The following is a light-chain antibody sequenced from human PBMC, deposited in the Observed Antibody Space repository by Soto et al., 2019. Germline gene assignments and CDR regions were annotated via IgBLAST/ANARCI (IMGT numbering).Light chain of an antibody. V-gene: IGKV3-15*01. CDR1: LSIGRK. Sequence: DTVMTQSPATLSVSPGERATLSCRASLSIGRKLAWYQQKPGQAPRLLIHDTSTRATGIPARFSGSGSGTEFTLTISSLQSEDFAVYYCQQYDDWPRTFGLGTKVEMK. CDR2: DTS. J-gene: IGKJ1*01. CDR3: QQYDDWPRT.